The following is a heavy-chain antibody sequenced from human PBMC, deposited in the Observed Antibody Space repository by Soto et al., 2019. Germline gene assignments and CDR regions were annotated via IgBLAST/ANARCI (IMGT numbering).Heavy chain of an antibody. V-gene: IGHV5-51*01. CDR1: GYTFTIYW. Sequence: GASLKISCQVSGYTFTIYWIGWVRQMPGKGLEWMGIIYPSDSDTRYSPSFQGHVTISADQSINTAYLQWDSLKASDTAIYYSARPANTVAEDFDLWGQGTPVAVSS. J-gene: IGHJ4*02. CDR3: ARPANTVAEDFDL. CDR2: IYPSDSDT. D-gene: IGHD4-17*01.